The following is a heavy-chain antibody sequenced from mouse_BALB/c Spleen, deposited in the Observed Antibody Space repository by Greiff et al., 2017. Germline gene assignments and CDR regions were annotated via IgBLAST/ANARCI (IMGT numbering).Heavy chain of an antibody. CDR1: GYTFTSYW. Sequence: VQLQQSGTVLARPGASVKMSCKASGYTFTSYWMHWVKQRPGQGLEWIGAIYPGNSDTSYNQKFKGKAKLTAVTSTSTAYMELSSLTNEDSAVYYCTRSERSSYYRYDGYAMDYWGQGTSVTVSA. J-gene: IGHJ4*01. V-gene: IGHV1-5*01. CDR3: TRSERSSYYRYDGYAMDY. D-gene: IGHD2-14*01. CDR2: IYPGNSDT.